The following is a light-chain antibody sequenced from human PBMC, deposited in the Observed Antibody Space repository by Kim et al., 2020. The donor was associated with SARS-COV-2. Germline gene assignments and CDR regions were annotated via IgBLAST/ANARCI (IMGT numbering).Light chain of an antibody. CDR1: KLGDKF. CDR3: QAWDRNTVV. V-gene: IGLV3-1*01. J-gene: IGLJ2*01. CDR2: QDV. Sequence: SYELTQPPSLSVSPGQTANITCSGDKLGDKFACWYQQRPGQSPVLVIHQDVKRPSGIPERFSGSNSGNTATLTISGTQAMDEADYYCQAWDRNTVVLGGGTQVSVL.